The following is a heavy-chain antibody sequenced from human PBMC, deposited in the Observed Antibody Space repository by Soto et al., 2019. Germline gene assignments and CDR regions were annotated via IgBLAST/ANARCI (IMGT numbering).Heavy chain of an antibody. CDR1: GGSISSGGYY. D-gene: IGHD2-2*01. CDR3: ARGYCSRTSCYASGDFDY. Sequence: QVQLQESGPGLVKPSKTLSLTCTVSGGSISSGGYYWSWIRQHPGKGLEWIGYIYYSGSTYYNPSLKSRVTISVDTSKNQFSLKLSSVTAADTAVYYCARGYCSRTSCYASGDFDYWGQGTLVTVSS. V-gene: IGHV4-31*03. J-gene: IGHJ4*02. CDR2: IYYSGST.